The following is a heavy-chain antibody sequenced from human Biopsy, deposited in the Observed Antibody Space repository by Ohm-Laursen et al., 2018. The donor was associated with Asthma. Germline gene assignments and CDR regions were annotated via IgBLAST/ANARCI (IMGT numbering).Heavy chain of an antibody. V-gene: IGHV3-30*18. CDR3: AKERYYDFLSGYPI. CDR1: GFSFNSYG. Sequence: SLRLSCAASGFSFNSYGMHWVRQAPGKGLEWVAVMSFDGRQTYYADSVKGRFTISRDNSKNNLYLQMNSLRAEDTAVYYCAKERYYDFLSGYPIWGQGTMVTVSS. D-gene: IGHD3-3*01. CDR2: MSFDGRQT. J-gene: IGHJ3*02.